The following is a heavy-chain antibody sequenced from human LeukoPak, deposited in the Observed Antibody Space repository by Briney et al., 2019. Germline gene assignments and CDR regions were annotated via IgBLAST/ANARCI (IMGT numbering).Heavy chain of an antibody. J-gene: IGHJ4*02. V-gene: IGHV3-23*01. Sequence: GGSLRLSCAASGFTFSSYAMSWVRQAPGKGLEWVSAISGSGGSTYYADSVKGRFTISRDNSKNTLYLQMNSLRAEDTAVYYCAKDLSDTLTGTLDYWGQGTLVTVSS. CDR3: AKDLSDTLTGTLDY. CDR1: GFTFSSYA. D-gene: IGHD1-20*01. CDR2: ISGSGGST.